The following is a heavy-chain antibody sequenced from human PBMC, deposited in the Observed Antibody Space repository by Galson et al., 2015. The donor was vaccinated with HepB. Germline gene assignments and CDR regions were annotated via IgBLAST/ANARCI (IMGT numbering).Heavy chain of an antibody. CDR3: ARSAGDLDY. J-gene: IGHJ4*02. CDR2: TYYRSKWYY. CDR1: GDSVSSNRAA. V-gene: IGHV6-1*01. Sequence: AISGDSVSSNRAAWNWIRQSPSRGLEWLGRTYYRSKWYYGYAVSVKSRITINPDTSKNQFSLHLNSVTPEDTAVYYCARSAGDLDYWGQGTLVTVSS. D-gene: IGHD7-27*01.